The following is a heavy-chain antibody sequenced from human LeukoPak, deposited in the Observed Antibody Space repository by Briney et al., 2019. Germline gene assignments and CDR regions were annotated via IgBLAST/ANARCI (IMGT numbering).Heavy chain of an antibody. D-gene: IGHD3-16*02. Sequence: ASVKVSCKASGYTFSSYGISWVRQAPGQGLEWMGGISASNGSTNYAQQLQDRVTMTTDTPTSTAYMELRSLRSDDTAVYYCAREYRDYDYVWGSYRYKGFGIWGQGTMVTVSS. J-gene: IGHJ3*02. CDR3: AREYRDYDYVWGSYRYKGFGI. CDR2: ISASNGST. V-gene: IGHV1-18*01. CDR1: GYTFSSYG.